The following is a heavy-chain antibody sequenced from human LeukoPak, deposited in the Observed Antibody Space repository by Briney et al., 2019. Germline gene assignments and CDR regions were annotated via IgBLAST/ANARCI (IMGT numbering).Heavy chain of an antibody. J-gene: IGHJ4*02. CDR3: AKDINGYNSGAFDY. D-gene: IGHD5-24*01. V-gene: IGHV3-43*01. CDR2: ISWDGGST. CDR1: GFTFDDYT. Sequence: GGSLRLPCAASGFTFDDYTMHWVRQAPGKGLEWVSLISWDGGSTYYADSVKGRFTISRDNSKNSLYLQMNSLRTEDTALYYCAKDINGYNSGAFDYWGQGTLVTVSS.